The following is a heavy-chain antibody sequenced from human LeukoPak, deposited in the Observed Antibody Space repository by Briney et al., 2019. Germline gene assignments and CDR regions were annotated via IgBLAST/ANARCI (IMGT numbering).Heavy chain of an antibody. CDR1: GFTYSSYG. CDR3: AMTPDSGWYYFDY. D-gene: IGHD6-19*01. V-gene: IGHV3-30*03. J-gene: IGHJ4*02. Sequence: PGGSLRLSCAASGFTYSSYGMHWVRQDPGKGLEWVAVISYDGSNKYYADSVKGRFTISRDNSKNTLYLQMNSLRAEDTAVYYCAMTPDSGWYYFDYWGQGTLVTVPS. CDR2: ISYDGSNK.